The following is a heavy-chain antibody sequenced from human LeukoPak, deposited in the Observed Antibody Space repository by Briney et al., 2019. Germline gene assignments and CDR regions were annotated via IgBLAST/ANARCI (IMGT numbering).Heavy chain of an antibody. Sequence: PGGSLRLSCAASGFTFSSYSMNWVRQAPGRGLEWVSSISTSSIYIYYADSMKGRFTISRDNGKKSLYLQMNSLRAEDTAVYYCASLGMVYNILTGYRRPQTNDYWGQGTLVTVSS. D-gene: IGHD3-9*01. J-gene: IGHJ4*02. V-gene: IGHV3-21*01. CDR3: ASLGMVYNILTGYRRPQTNDY. CDR1: GFTFSSYS. CDR2: ISTSSIYI.